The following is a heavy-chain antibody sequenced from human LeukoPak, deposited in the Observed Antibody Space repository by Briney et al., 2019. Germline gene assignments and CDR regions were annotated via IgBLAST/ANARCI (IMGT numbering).Heavy chain of an antibody. CDR3: APKVVGSTPFDY. Sequence: GGSLRLSCAASGFTFSSYTMNWVRQAPGKGLEWVSSISGSGGNTYYADSVKGRFTISRDNSKNTLYLQMNRLRAEDTAVYYCAPKVVGSTPFDYWGQGTLVTVSS. CDR1: GFTFSSYT. V-gene: IGHV3-23*01. CDR2: ISGSGGNT. D-gene: IGHD2-15*01. J-gene: IGHJ4*02.